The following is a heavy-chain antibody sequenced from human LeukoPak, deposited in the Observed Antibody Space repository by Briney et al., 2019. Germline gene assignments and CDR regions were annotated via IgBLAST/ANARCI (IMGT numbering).Heavy chain of an antibody. J-gene: IGHJ4*02. CDR3: ASGPDGYNSHFDY. V-gene: IGHV3-48*02. D-gene: IGHD5-24*01. CDR2: ISSGSTTI. CDR1: GFTFGTYS. Sequence: GGSLRLSCAASGFTFGTYSMNWVRQAPGKGLEWVSYISSGSTTIYYADSVKGRFTISRDNAKNSLYLQMNSLRDEDTAVYYCASGPDGYNSHFDYWGQGTLVTVSS.